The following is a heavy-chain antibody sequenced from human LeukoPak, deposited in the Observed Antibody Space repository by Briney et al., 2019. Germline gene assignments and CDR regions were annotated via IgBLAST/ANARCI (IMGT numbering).Heavy chain of an antibody. CDR3: ARGVDSGSSRSRRQARNYMDV. Sequence: KPSETLSLTCAVYGGSFSGYYWSWIRQPPGKGLEWIGEINHSGSTNYNPSLKSRVTISVDTSKNQFSLKLSSVTAADTAVYYCARGVDSGSSRSRRQARNYMDVWGKGTTVTVSS. V-gene: IGHV4-34*01. CDR2: INHSGST. J-gene: IGHJ6*03. CDR1: GGSFSGYY. D-gene: IGHD6-6*01.